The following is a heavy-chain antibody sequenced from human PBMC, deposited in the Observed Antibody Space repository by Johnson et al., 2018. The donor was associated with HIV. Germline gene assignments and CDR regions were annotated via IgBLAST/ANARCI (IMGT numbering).Heavy chain of an antibody. J-gene: IGHJ3*02. CDR2: VYSDGATI. CDR1: GFTFSNSG. Sequence: VQLVESGGDLVQPGESLTLSCAASGFTFSNSGMHWVRQAPGEGLVWVTGVYSDGATINYDDSVKGRFTISRDNAKNSLYLQMNSLRAEDTAVYYCARDRATGSRDSSPLAFDIWGQGTMVTVSS. V-gene: IGHV3-74*01. D-gene: IGHD3-22*01. CDR3: ARDRATGSRDSSPLAFDI.